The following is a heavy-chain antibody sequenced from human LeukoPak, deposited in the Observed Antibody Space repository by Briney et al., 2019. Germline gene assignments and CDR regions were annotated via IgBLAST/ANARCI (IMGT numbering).Heavy chain of an antibody. CDR2: ISYDGSNK. V-gene: IGHV3-30-3*01. CDR1: GFTFSSYA. J-gene: IGHJ3*02. CDR3: ARGILDAFDI. Sequence: GGSLRLSCAASGFTFSSYAMHWVRQAPGKGLEWVAVISYDGSNKYYADSVKGRFTISRDNSKNTLYLQMNSLRAEDTAVYYCARGILDAFDIWGQGTIVTVSS.